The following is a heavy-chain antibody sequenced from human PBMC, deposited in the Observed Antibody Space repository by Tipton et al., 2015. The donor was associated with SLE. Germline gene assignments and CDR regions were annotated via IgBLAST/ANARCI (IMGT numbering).Heavy chain of an antibody. D-gene: IGHD3-10*01. CDR1: GASISDYY. Sequence: TLSLTCTVSGASISDYYWTWIRQFPGKGLEWIGYIDYSGSTNYNPPLKSRLTISGDTSKNQFSLHLTSVTAADTAIYYCARVGYLGSGKTWDMDVWGKGITVTGSS. J-gene: IGHJ6*03. CDR3: ARVGYLGSGKTWDMDV. V-gene: IGHV4-59*01. CDR2: IDYSGST.